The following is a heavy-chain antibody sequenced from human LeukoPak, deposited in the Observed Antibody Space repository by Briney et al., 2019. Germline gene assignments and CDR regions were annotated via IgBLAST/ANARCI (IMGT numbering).Heavy chain of an antibody. Sequence: SETLTLTCTVSGGSISSYYWSWSRQPPGKGLEWIGYIYYSGSTNYNPSLKSRVTISVDTSKNQFSLKLGSVTAADTAVYYCARECGGDCPPDYWGQGTLVTVSS. V-gene: IGHV4-59*01. CDR1: GGSISSYY. D-gene: IGHD2-21*02. J-gene: IGHJ4*02. CDR2: IYYSGST. CDR3: ARECGGDCPPDY.